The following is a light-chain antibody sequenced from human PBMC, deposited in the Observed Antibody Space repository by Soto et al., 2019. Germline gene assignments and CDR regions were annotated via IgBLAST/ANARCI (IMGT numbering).Light chain of an antibody. CDR1: QDISNN. J-gene: IGKJ4*01. V-gene: IGKV1-33*01. Sequence: DIQMTQSPSSLSASVGDRVTITCPASQDISNNLNWYQQKPGKAPKLLIYDASNLETGVPSRFSGSGSGTDFTFTISSLQPEDIATYYCQQYDNLPLTFGGGTKVDIK. CDR3: QQYDNLPLT. CDR2: DAS.